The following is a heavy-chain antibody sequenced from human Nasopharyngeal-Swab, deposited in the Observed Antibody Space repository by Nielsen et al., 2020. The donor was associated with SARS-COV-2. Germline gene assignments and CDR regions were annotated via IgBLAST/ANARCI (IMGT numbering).Heavy chain of an antibody. CDR3: ARLDYSVYVDY. J-gene: IGHJ4*02. Sequence: SETLSLTCSVSGVSISSHYWGWIRQSPGKGLEWIGYIYHSGSTNYNPSLKSRVTISVDTSKNQFSLKLSSVTAADTAVYYCARLDYSVYVDYWGQGTLVTVSS. CDR2: IYHSGST. V-gene: IGHV4-59*08. D-gene: IGHD5/OR15-5a*01. CDR1: GVSISSHY.